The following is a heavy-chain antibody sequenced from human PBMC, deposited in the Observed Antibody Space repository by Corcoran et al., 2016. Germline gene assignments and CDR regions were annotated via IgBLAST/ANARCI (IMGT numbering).Heavy chain of an antibody. D-gene: IGHD6-13*01. V-gene: IGHV3-33*01. J-gene: IGHJ4*02. CDR3: ARELAAASLDY. CDR2: IWYDGSNK. Sequence: QVQLVESGGGVVQPGRSLRLSCAASGFTFSSYGMHWVRQAPGKGLELVAVIWYDGSNKYYADSVKGRFTISRDNSKNTLYMQMNSLRAEDTAVNYGARELAAASLDYWGQGTLVNGSS. CDR1: GFTFSSYG.